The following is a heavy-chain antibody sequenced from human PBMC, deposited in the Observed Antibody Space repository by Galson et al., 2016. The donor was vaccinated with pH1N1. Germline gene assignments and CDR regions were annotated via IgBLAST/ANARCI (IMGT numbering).Heavy chain of an antibody. CDR2: IKQDGSEQ. CDR3: ARDRGFLSVTTNAFHM. V-gene: IGHV3-7*03. J-gene: IGHJ3*02. D-gene: IGHD4-17*01. Sequence: VRQAPGKGLEWVANIKQDGSEQNYVDSVKGRFTVSRDNAKNSLYLQMNSLRGGDTAVYYCARDRGFLSVTTNAFHMWGQGTMVTVSS.